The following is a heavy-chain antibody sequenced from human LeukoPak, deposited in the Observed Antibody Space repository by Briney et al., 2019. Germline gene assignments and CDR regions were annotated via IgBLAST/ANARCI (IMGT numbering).Heavy chain of an antibody. Sequence: SETLSLTCGVYGGSFSGYYWSWIRQPPGKGLEWIGEINPRGSTNYNPSLKSRVTISVDTSKNQFSLKLSSVTAADTAVYYCARGLRHWNYWGQGTLVTVSS. J-gene: IGHJ4*02. V-gene: IGHV4-34*01. CDR2: INPRGST. CDR3: ARGLRHWNY. D-gene: IGHD4-17*01. CDR1: GGSFSGYY.